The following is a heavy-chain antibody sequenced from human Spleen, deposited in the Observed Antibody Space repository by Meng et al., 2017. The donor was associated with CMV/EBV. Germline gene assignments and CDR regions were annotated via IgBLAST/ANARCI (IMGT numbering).Heavy chain of an antibody. CDR2: INHSGST. CDR1: GGSFSGYY. CDR3: ARGGGSTRFYYYYGMDV. J-gene: IGHJ6*02. Sequence: SETLSLTCVVYGGSFSGYYWSWIRQPPGKGLEWIGEINHSGSTNYNPSLKSRVTISVDTSKNQFSLKLSSVTAADTAVYYCARGGGSTRFYYYYGMDVWGQGTTVTVSS. V-gene: IGHV4-34*01. D-gene: IGHD2-2*01.